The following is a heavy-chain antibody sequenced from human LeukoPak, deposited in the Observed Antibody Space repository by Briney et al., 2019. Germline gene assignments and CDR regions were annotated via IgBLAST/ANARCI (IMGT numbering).Heavy chain of an antibody. V-gene: IGHV3-30*02. D-gene: IGHD3-10*01. CDR1: AFTFSNYG. CDR2: IRYDGSNK. CDR3: AKDLTMVRGVFDY. Sequence: GGSLRLSCAASAFTFSNYGMHWVRQAPGKGLVWVAIIRYDGSNKYYADSVKGRFTISRDNSKNTLYLQMNSLRAEDTAVYYCAKDLTMVRGVFDYWGQGTLVTVSS. J-gene: IGHJ4*02.